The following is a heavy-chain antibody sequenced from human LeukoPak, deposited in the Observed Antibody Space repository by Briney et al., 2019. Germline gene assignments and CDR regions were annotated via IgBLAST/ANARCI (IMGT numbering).Heavy chain of an antibody. CDR1: GYSISSGYY. D-gene: IGHD3-10*01. J-gene: IGHJ5*02. CDR2: IYYSGST. Sequence: SETLSLTCTVSGYSISSGYYWGWIRQPPGKGLEWIGSIYYSGSTYYNPSLKSRVTISVDTSKNQFSLKLSSVTAADTAVYYCARPYGFGELLSFNWFDPWGQGTLVTVSS. V-gene: IGHV4-38-2*02. CDR3: ARPYGFGELLSFNWFDP.